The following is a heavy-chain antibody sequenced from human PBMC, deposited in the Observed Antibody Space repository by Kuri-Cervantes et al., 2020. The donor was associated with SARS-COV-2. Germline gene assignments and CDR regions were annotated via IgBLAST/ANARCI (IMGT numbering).Heavy chain of an antibody. V-gene: IGHV3-30*03. CDR3: AGFPEWELLPFDI. CDR1: GFTFSTYV. CDR2: ISYDGDE. D-gene: IGHD1-26*01. Sequence: GESLKISCAASGFTFSTYVMHWVRQAPGKGLEWVALISYDGDEYYADSVRGRFTISRDNSKNTLYLQLNNLRTEETAVYYCAGFPEWELLPFDIWGQGTMVTVSS. J-gene: IGHJ3*02.